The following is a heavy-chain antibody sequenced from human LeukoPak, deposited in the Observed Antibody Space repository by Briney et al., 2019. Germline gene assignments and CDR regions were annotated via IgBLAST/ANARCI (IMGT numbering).Heavy chain of an antibody. CDR2: FRSKTDGGTI. D-gene: IGHD1-26*01. CDR1: GFTFSNAW. V-gene: IGHV3-15*05. J-gene: IGHJ4*02. CDR3: TTVIMGAPKDDY. Sequence: PGGPLRLSCAASGFTFSNAWMSWVRQATGKGLEWVGRFRSKTDGGTIDYAAPVKGRFTISRDDSRNTLYPQMNSLKTEDTAVYYCTTVIMGAPKDDYWGQGTLVTVSS.